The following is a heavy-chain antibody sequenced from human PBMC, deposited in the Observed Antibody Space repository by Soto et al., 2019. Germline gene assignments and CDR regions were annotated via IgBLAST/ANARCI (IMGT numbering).Heavy chain of an antibody. CDR2: ISWNSGDI. CDR1: GFTFDDYA. Sequence: EVQLVEPGGDLVQPGRSLRLSCAASGFTFDDYAMHWVRLAPGKGLEWVSGISWNSGDIYYADSVKGRFTISRDNAKNSLYLQMNSLRPDDTAMYYCAKDAIHVLLGYTYGAGGMDVWGQGTTVTASS. J-gene: IGHJ6*02. CDR3: AKDAIHVLLGYTYGAGGMDV. V-gene: IGHV3-9*01. D-gene: IGHD5-18*01.